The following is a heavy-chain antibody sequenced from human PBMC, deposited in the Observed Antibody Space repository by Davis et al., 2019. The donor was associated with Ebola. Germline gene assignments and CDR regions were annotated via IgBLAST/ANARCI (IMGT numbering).Heavy chain of an antibody. CDR3: AKDGRGYNSAVDY. J-gene: IGHJ4*02. CDR1: GFAFSTYV. D-gene: IGHD5-24*01. V-gene: IGHV3-23*01. Sequence: GESLKISCAASGFAFSTYVMSWVRQAPGKGLEWVSSITPSGDSTHYADSVKGRSTISRGNSKNMLYLQMNSLRAEDTAVYYCAKDGRGYNSAVDYWGQGTLVTVSS. CDR2: ITPSGDST.